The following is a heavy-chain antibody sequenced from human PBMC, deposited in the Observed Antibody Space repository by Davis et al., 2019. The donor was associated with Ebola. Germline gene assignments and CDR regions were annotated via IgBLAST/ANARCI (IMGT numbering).Heavy chain of an antibody. CDR3: ARGWYWFDP. CDR2: IYYSGST. V-gene: IGHV4-61*01. D-gene: IGHD6-13*01. CDR1: GGSVSSGSYY. J-gene: IGHJ5*02. Sequence: SETLSLTCTVSGGSVSSGSYYWSWIRQPPGKGLEWIGYIYYSGSTNYNPSLKSRVTISVDTSKNQFSLKLSSVTAADTAVYYCARGWYWFDPWGQGTLVTVSS.